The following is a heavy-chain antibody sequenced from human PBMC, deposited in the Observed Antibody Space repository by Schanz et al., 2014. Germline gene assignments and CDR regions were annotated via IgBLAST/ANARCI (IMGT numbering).Heavy chain of an antibody. D-gene: IGHD2-15*01. CDR3: AKGMGYCSGGTCYDYYYYGLDV. CDR2: IWYDENNK. Sequence: QEQLVESGGGVVQFGRSLRLSCVASGFTFSSYGMHWVRQAPGKGLEWVAVIWYDENNKYYADSVKGRFTISRDNSENTLYLQMNSLSADDTAVFYCAKGMGYCSGGTCYDYYYYGLDVWGQGTTVTVSS. J-gene: IGHJ6*02. CDR1: GFTFSSYG. V-gene: IGHV3-33*06.